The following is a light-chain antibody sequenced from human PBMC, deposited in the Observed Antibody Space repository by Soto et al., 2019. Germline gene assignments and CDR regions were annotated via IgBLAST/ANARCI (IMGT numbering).Light chain of an antibody. CDR2: DNN. V-gene: IGLV1-40*01. CDR3: QSFDSRLSDSYV. CDR1: SSNIGAGYG. J-gene: IGLJ1*01. Sequence: QSVLTQPPSVSGAPGQRVTISCTGSSSNIGAGYGVYWYQQLPGTAPKLLIYDNNNRPSGVPDRFSGSKSGTSASLAITGLQAEDEADYYCQSFDSRLSDSYVFGTGTKLTVL.